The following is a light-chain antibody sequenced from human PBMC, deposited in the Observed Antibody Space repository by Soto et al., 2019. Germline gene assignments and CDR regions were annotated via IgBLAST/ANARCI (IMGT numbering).Light chain of an antibody. J-gene: IGLJ1*01. V-gene: IGLV2-14*01. CDR1: SSDVGGHNF. Sequence: QSALTQPASVSGSPGQSITISCTGTSSDVGGHNFVSWYQQHPGKAPKLMIYDVSYRPSGVSDRFSGSKSGNTASLTISGLQAEDEADYYCSSYTSSSTYVFGAGTKVTVL. CDR3: SSYTSSSTYV. CDR2: DVS.